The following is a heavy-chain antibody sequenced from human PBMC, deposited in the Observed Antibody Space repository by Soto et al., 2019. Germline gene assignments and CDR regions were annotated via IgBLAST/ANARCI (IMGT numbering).Heavy chain of an antibody. V-gene: IGHV1-69*01. D-gene: IGHD4-17*01. CDR1: GGNFSSYA. J-gene: IGHJ4*02. CDR2: IIPIFGTA. Sequence: QVQLVQSGAGVKKPGSSVKVSCKASGGNFSSYAISWVRQAPGQGLEWMGGIIPIFGTANYAQKFQGRVTITADESTSTAYMELSSLRSEDTAVYYCAREGTVTTSKPFDYWGQGTLVTVSS. CDR3: AREGTVTTSKPFDY.